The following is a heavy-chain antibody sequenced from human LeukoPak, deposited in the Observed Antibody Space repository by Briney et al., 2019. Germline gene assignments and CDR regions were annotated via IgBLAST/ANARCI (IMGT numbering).Heavy chain of an antibody. CDR3: AGDSSGYYYTRGALEI. V-gene: IGHV3-30*04. D-gene: IGHD3-22*01. Sequence: GKSLRLSCTASGFSFSSYAFHWVRQAPGKGLEWLSLISYDGSDKYYADSVKGRLTISRDNSKNTLFLHMNSLRPEDTAVYFCAGDSSGYYYTRGALEIWGLGTEVTVYS. CDR2: ISYDGSDK. J-gene: IGHJ3*02. CDR1: GFSFSSYA.